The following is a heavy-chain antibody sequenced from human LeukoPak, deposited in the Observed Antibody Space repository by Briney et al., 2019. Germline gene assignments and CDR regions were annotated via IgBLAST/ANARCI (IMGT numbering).Heavy chain of an antibody. CDR3: AGIY. J-gene: IGHJ4*02. CDR2: ISSSGSNI. CDR1: AFTVSRSN. V-gene: IGHV3-21*01. Sequence: GGSLRLSCAASAFTVSRSNMNCVRQDPGKGLEWVSSISSSGSNILYADSVKGPFTISRDNAKNSLYLQVNSLRAEDSAIYYCAGIYWGQGTLVTVSS.